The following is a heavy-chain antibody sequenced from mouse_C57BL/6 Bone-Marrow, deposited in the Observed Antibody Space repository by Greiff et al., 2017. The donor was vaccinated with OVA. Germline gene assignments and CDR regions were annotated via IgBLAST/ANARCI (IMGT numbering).Heavy chain of an antibody. CDR2: IDPSDSYT. D-gene: IGHD1-1*01. J-gene: IGHJ2*01. CDR3: ARRAITTNY. CDR1: GYTFTSYW. Sequence: QVQLKQPGAELVKPGASVKLSCKASGYTFTSYWMQWVKQRPGQGLEWIGEIDPSDSYTNYNQKFKGKATLTVDTSSSTAYMQLSSLTSEDSAVYYCARRAITTNYWGQGTTLTVSS. V-gene: IGHV1-50*01.